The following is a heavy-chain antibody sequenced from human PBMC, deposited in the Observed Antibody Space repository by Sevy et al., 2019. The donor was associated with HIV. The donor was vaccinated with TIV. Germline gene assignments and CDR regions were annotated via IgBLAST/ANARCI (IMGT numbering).Heavy chain of an antibody. Sequence: ASVKVSCKASGYTFTSYGISWVRQAPGQGLEWMGWISAYNGNTNYAQKLQGRVTMTTDTSTSTAYMGLRSLRSDDTAVYYCAREGGCSSTSCYEYYYYGMDVWGQGTTVTVSS. CDR1: GYTFTSYG. D-gene: IGHD2-2*01. V-gene: IGHV1-18*01. J-gene: IGHJ6*02. CDR2: ISAYNGNT. CDR3: AREGGCSSTSCYEYYYYGMDV.